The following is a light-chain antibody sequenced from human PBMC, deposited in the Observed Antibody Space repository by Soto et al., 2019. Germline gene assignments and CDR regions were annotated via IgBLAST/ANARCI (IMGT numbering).Light chain of an antibody. CDR2: GAS. V-gene: IGKV3-15*01. CDR3: HQYNNWPPST. Sequence: EIVMTQSPATLSVSPGERATLSCRASQSVSSNLVWYQQKPGQAPRVPIYGASTRATGIPARFSGSGSGTEFTLTISNLQSEDFAVYYCHQYNNWPPSTFGQG. CDR1: QSVSSN. J-gene: IGKJ1*01.